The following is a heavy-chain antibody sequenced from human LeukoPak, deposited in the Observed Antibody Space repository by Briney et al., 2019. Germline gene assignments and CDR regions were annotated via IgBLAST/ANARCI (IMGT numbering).Heavy chain of an antibody. CDR3: ARVPDITARPCDS. CDR2: ISHTGDII. J-gene: IGHJ4*02. D-gene: IGHD1-1*01. CDR1: GGSFNRYY. Sequence: PSETLSLTCAVYGGSFNRYYWTWVRQTPWKGLEWIGEISHTGDIINYKPSLKSRVTISVDSSKKQFSLRLTSVTAADTGVYYCARVPDITARPCDSWGPGTRVTVS. V-gene: IGHV4-34*01.